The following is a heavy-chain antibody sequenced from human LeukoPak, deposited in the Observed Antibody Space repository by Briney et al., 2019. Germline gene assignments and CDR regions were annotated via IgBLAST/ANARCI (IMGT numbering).Heavy chain of an antibody. CDR2: LSANGGKT. D-gene: IGHD2-8*01. CDR1: GFIFGSYA. J-gene: IGHJ4*02. Sequence: PGESLRLSCAASGFIFGSYAMNWVRQAPGKGLEWVSILSANGGKTFYADSVKGRFTISRDNSKNTLYLQMNSLRAEDTAVYYCAKGKDCANGVCRTFDYWGQGTLVAVSS. CDR3: AKGKDCANGVCRTFDY. V-gene: IGHV3-23*01.